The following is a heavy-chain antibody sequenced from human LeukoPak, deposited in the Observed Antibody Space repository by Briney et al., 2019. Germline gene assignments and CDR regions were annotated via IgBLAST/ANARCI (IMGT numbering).Heavy chain of an antibody. J-gene: IGHJ6*02. CDR2: IYYSGST. D-gene: IGHD5-18*01. CDR1: GGSISSYY. V-gene: IGHV4-59*01. CDR3: AGTPPLGYSYGYRPSSLDYYYGMDV. Sequence: PSETLSLTCTVSGGSISSYYWSWIRQPPGKGLEWIGYIYYSGSTNYNPSLKSRVTISVDTSKNQFSLKLSSVTAADTAVYYCAGTPPLGYSYGYRPSSLDYYYGMDVWGQGTTVTVSS.